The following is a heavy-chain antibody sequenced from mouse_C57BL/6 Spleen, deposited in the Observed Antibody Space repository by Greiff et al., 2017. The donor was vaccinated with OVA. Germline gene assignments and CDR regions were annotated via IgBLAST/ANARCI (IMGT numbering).Heavy chain of an antibody. J-gene: IGHJ1*03. CDR3: ARDHPLYSNYEDWYFDV. V-gene: IGHV5-4*01. Sequence: EVMLVESGGGLVKPGGSLKLSCAASGFTFSSYAMSWVRQTPEKRLEWVATISDGGSYTYYPDNVKGRFTISRDNAKNNLYLQMSHLKSEDTAMYYCARDHPLYSNYEDWYFDVWGTGTTVTVSS. CDR2: ISDGGSYT. CDR1: GFTFSSYA. D-gene: IGHD2-5*01.